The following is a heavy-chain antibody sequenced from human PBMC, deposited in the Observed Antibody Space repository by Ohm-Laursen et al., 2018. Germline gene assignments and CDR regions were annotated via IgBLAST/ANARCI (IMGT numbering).Heavy chain of an antibody. J-gene: IGHJ4*02. CDR3: ASLITIFGVG. CDR2: INHSGST. D-gene: IGHD3-3*01. V-gene: IGHV4-34*01. CDR1: GGSFSGYY. Sequence: ETLSLTCAVYGGSFSGYYWSWIRQPPGKGLEWIGEINHSGSTNYNPSLKSRVTISVDTSKNQFSLKVSSVTAADTAVYYCASLITIFGVGWGQGTLVTVSS.